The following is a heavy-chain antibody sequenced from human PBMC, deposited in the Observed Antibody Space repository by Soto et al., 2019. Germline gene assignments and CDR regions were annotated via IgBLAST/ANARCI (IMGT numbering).Heavy chain of an antibody. V-gene: IGHV3-30-3*01. D-gene: IGHD1-7*01. Sequence: GGSLRLSCAASGFTFSSYAMHWVRQAPGKGLEWVAVISYDGSNKYYADSVKGRFTISRDNSKNTLYLQMNSLRAEDTAVYYCARDSYWNYEYYYGMDVWGQGTTVTVSS. CDR3: ARDSYWNYEYYYGMDV. J-gene: IGHJ6*02. CDR1: GFTFSSYA. CDR2: ISYDGSNK.